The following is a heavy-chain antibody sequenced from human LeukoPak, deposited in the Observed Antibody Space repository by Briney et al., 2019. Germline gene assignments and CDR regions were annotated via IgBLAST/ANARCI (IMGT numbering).Heavy chain of an antibody. D-gene: IGHD5-18*01. CDR2: IKQDGSEQ. J-gene: IGHJ4*02. Sequence: PGGSLRLSCAASGFTISTYWMSWVRQAPGKGLELLANIKQDGSEQYYVDSVKGRFAISRDNAKNSVYLQMNGLRAEDTAVYYCARENTAVPGGDCWGQGTLVTVSS. CDR3: ARENTAVPGGDC. CDR1: GFTISTYW. V-gene: IGHV3-7*01.